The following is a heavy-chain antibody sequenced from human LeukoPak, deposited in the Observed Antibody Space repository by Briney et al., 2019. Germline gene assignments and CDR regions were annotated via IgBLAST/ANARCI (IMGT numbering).Heavy chain of an antibody. CDR1: GGSVSSGSYY. CDR3: ARGGVVVAATLDP. Sequence: SETLSLTCTVSGGSVSSGSYYWSWIRQPPGRGLEWIGYIYYSGSTNYNPSLKSRVTISVDTSKNQFSLKLSSVTAADTAVYYCARGGVVVAATLDPWGQGILVTVSS. CDR2: IYYSGST. V-gene: IGHV4-61*01. D-gene: IGHD2-15*01. J-gene: IGHJ5*02.